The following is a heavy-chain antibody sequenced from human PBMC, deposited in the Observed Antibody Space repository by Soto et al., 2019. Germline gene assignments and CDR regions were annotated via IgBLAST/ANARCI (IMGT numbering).Heavy chain of an antibody. V-gene: IGHV4-31*03. CDR1: GDSISSTGFY. CDR2: IHYTGST. CDR3: ARDHRSLGDYYGIDV. J-gene: IGHJ6*02. D-gene: IGHD3-10*01. Sequence: SETLSLTCSVSGDSISSTGFYWSWIRQQPGKALEWIGYIHYTGSTSYNPSLKSRLAISLDASKNQFSLSLSSVTSADTAVYYCARDHRSLGDYYGIDVWGQGTKVTVSS.